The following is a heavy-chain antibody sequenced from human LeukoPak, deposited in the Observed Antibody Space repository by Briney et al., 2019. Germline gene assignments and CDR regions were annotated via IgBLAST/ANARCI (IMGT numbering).Heavy chain of an antibody. CDR1: GGSISSYY. CDR2: IYTSGST. J-gene: IGHJ6*02. CDR3: ARDLGSSWYSNYYYYGMDV. V-gene: IGHV4-4*07. D-gene: IGHD6-13*01. Sequence: PSETLSLICTVSGGSISSYYWSWIRQPAGKGLEWIGRIYTSGSTNYNPSLKSRVTMSVDTSKNQFSLKLSSVTAADTAVYYCARDLGSSWYSNYYYYGMDVWGQGTTVTVSS.